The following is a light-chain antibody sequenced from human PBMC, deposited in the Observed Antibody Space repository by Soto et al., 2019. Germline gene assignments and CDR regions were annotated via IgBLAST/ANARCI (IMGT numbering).Light chain of an antibody. CDR3: QTWGTGIHV. CDR1: SGHSSYA. V-gene: IGLV4-69*01. CDR2: LNSDGSH. J-gene: IGLJ7*01. Sequence: QAVVTQSPSASASLGASVKLTGTLSSGHSSYAIAWHQQQPEKGPRYLMKLNSDGSHSKGDGIPDRFSGSSSGAERYLTISSLQSEDEADYYCQTWGTGIHVFGGGTQLTVL.